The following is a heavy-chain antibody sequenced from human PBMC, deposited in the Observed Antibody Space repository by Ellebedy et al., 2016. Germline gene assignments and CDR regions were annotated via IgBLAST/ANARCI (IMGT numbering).Heavy chain of an antibody. J-gene: IGHJ4*02. V-gene: IGHV3-23*01. Sequence: GGSLRLXCAASGFTVSTYAMSWVRQAPGEGLEWVSAVSSSGGDTFYADSVKGRLTISRDNSKDMLYLQMNSLRAEDTAIYFCVRQLGYCSEGNCYFDYWGQGTLVTVSS. CDR2: VSSSGGDT. D-gene: IGHD2-15*01. CDR1: GFTVSTYA. CDR3: VRQLGYCSEGNCYFDY.